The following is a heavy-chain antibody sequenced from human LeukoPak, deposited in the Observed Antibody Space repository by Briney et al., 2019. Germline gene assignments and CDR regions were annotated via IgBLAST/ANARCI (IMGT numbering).Heavy chain of an antibody. Sequence: GGSLRHSCAASGFDFSAFWMSWVRQTPEKGLEFVANINRDSSVKNYVDSVKGRFTISRDNAKKSLFLELNSLRADDTAVFYCARDPGSSAFDLWGQGSLVTVST. CDR3: ARDPGSSAFDL. V-gene: IGHV3-7*01. CDR2: INRDSSVK. J-gene: IGHJ4*02. CDR1: GFDFSAFW. D-gene: IGHD1-14*01.